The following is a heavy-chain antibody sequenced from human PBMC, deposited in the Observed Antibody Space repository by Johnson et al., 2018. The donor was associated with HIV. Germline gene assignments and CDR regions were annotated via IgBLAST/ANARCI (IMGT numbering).Heavy chain of an antibody. V-gene: IGHV3-13*01. CDR1: GFTLGSYD. CDR2: IDSDGET. D-gene: IGHD2-2*01. CDR3: ARRSITSDGFDI. Sequence: VQLVESGGGLVQRGGSLRLSCEASGFTLGSYDMHWVRQAAGKGLEWVSEIDSDGETYYTASVKGRFTTSRENYKNSFYLHMNSLRAGDTAVYYCARRSITSDGFDIWGQGTMVTVSS. J-gene: IGHJ3*02.